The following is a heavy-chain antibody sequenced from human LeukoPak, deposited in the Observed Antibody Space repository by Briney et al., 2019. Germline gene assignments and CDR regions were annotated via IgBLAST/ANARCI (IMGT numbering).Heavy chain of an antibody. D-gene: IGHD4-11*01. CDR2: INHGGHT. J-gene: IGHJ4*02. V-gene: IGHV4-34*01. CDR3: VRGLYSRDAGY. CDR1: GGSLSGYY. Sequence: AETLSLTCDVSGGSLSGYYWSWIRQPPGKGLEWIGEINHGGHTNYNPSLKSRVAMSVDTSKNQFSLNLGSVTAADTAVYYCVRGLYSRDAGYWGQGTLVTVSS.